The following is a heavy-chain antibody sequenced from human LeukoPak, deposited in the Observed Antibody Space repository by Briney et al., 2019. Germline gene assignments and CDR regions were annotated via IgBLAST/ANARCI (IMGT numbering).Heavy chain of an antibody. D-gene: IGHD2-2*01. CDR3: ARDYCSSTSCYDGTLTDY. V-gene: IGHV1-18*01. J-gene: IGHJ4*02. CDR2: ISVYNGHT. Sequence: ASVKVSCKASGYTFSSYGISWVRQAPGQGLEWMGWISVYNGHTKYAQQLQGRFTMATDTSTSTAYMELKSLSSDDTAVYYCARDYCSSTSCYDGTLTDYWGQGTLVTVSS. CDR1: GYTFSSYG.